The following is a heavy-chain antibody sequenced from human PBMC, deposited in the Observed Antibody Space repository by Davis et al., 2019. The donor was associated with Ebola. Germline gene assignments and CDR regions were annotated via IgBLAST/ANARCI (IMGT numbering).Heavy chain of an antibody. CDR2: IYYSGST. Sequence: PSETLSLTCTVSGGSISSSSYYWGWIRQPPGKGLEWIGSIYYSGSTYYNPSLKSRVTISVDTSKNQFSLKLSSVTAADTAVYYCAYGSGVSRWFDPWGQGTLVTVSS. J-gene: IGHJ5*02. D-gene: IGHD3-10*01. V-gene: IGHV4-39*01. CDR1: GGSISSSSYY. CDR3: AYGSGVSRWFDP.